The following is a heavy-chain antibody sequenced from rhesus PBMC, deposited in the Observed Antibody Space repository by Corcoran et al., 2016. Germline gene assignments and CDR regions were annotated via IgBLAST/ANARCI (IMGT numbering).Heavy chain of an antibody. V-gene: IGHV4-76*01. J-gene: IGHJ4*01. Sequence: QVQLQESGPGLVKPSETLSLPCAVSGGSISGGYYWCWLLQPPGKGLEWIGYIYGSSGSTNYNPSLKNRVTISKDTSKNQFSLKLSSVTAADTAVYYCARHANTAGTTRGFDYWGQGVLVTVSS. CDR2: IYGSSGST. CDR1: GGSISGGYY. D-gene: IGHD5-24*01. CDR3: ARHANTAGTTRGFDY.